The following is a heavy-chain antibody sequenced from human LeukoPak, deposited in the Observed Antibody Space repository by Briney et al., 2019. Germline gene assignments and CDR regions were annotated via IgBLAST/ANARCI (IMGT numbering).Heavy chain of an antibody. CDR2: IDWDDDK. Sequence: ESGPALVKPTQTLTLTCTFSGFSLSTSGMCVSWIRQPPGKALEWLARIDWDDDKYYSTSMKTRLTISKDTSKSQVVLTMTNMDPVDIATYYCARNRREPHFDYWGQGTLVTVSS. CDR3: ARNRREPHFDY. D-gene: IGHD1-14*01. CDR1: GFSLSTSGMC. V-gene: IGHV2-70*11. J-gene: IGHJ4*02.